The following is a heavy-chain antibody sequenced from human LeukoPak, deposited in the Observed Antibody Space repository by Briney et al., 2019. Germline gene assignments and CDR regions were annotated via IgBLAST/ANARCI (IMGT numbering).Heavy chain of an antibody. CDR2: ISSSGSTI. J-gene: IGHJ5*02. Sequence: PGGSLRLSCAASGFTFSNYAMTWVRQAPGRGLEWVLYISSSGSTIYYADSVKGRFTISRDNAKNSLYLQMNSLRAEDTAVYYCARDLVGGGSPNWFDPWGQGTLVTVSS. D-gene: IGHD2-15*01. CDR1: GFTFSNYA. CDR3: ARDLVGGGSPNWFDP. V-gene: IGHV3-48*04.